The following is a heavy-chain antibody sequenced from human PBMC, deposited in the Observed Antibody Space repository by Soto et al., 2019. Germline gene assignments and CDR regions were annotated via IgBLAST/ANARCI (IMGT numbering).Heavy chain of an antibody. CDR3: ATSYGAGRAPFDS. Sequence: QVQLVQSGAEVTKPGSSVTVSCTASGDTFSRSTLSWVRQAPGQRLEWMGRIIPMLGMSNSALKFQGRLTXXXDXXTNKVYMHLKSLRSDDTAVYYCATSYGAGRAPFDSWGQGTLVTVSS. CDR2: IIPMLGMS. CDR1: GDTFSRST. D-gene: IGHD3-10*01. J-gene: IGHJ4*02. V-gene: IGHV1-69*02.